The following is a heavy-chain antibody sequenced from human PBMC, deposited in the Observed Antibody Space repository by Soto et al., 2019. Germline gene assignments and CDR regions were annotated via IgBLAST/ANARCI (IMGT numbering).Heavy chain of an antibody. Sequence: SETLSLTCTVSGGSISSYYWSWIRQPPGKGLEWIGYIYYSGSTNYNPSLKSRVTISVDTSKNQFSLKLSSVTAADTAVYYCARRASSLLSGFDYWGQGTLVTVSS. V-gene: IGHV4-59*08. J-gene: IGHJ4*02. CDR3: ARRASSLLSGFDY. CDR2: IYYSGST. CDR1: GGSISSYY. D-gene: IGHD6-13*01.